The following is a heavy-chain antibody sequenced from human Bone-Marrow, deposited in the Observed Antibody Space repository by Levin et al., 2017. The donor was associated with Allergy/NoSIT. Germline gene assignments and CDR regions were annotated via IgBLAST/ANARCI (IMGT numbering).Heavy chain of an antibody. V-gene: IGHV4-30-2*01. D-gene: IGHD3-10*01. Sequence: SCAVSGGSVSSGLYSWSWIRQPPGKGLEWIGYIFHSGGSTHYNPSLKSRVTISVDRSKNHFSLKLTSVTAADTAVYYCARGPLYGSGSYFPSWGQGTLVTVSS. CDR2: IFHSGGST. CDR1: GGSVSSGLYS. CDR3: ARGPLYGSGSYFPS. J-gene: IGHJ5*02.